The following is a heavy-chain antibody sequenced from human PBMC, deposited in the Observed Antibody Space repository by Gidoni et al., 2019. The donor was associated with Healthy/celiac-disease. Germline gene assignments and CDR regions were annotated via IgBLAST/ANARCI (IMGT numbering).Heavy chain of an antibody. V-gene: IGHV1-46*01. D-gene: IGHD3-22*01. CDR3: ARDFAGVYDSSGYYSGFKNTQEFPFDY. J-gene: IGHJ4*02. Sequence: AEAKKPGASVKVSCTASGYTFTSYYMHWVRQAPGQGLEWMGIINPSGGSTSYAQKFQGRVTMTRDTSTSTVYMELSSLRSEDTAVYYCARDFAGVYDSSGYYSGFKNTQEFPFDYWGQGTLVTVSS. CDR2: INPSGGST. CDR1: GYTFTSYY.